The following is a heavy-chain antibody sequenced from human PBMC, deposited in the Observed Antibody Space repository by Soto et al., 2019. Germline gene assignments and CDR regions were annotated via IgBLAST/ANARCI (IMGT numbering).Heavy chain of an antibody. J-gene: IGHJ4*02. CDR3: ARDTDGLHY. V-gene: IGHV3-74*01. CDR1: GLIFSNYK. Sequence: GGSLRPSCAASGLIFSNYKMHWVRQAPGKGLVWVSRINTDGSITDYADSVKGRFTVSRDNAKNTLYLQMNSLRAEDTAVYYCARDTDGLHYWGQGTLVTVSS. CDR2: INTDGSIT.